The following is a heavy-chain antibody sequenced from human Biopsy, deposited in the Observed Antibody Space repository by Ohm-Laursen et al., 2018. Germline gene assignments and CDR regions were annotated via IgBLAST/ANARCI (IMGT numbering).Heavy chain of an antibody. CDR3: AREEDNSGYDYYGMDV. CDR2: SSGYNGKT. D-gene: IGHD3-22*01. V-gene: IGHV1-18*01. J-gene: IGHJ6*02. Sequence: GASVKVSCKASGYTFTSYAISWVRQAPGQGLEWMGWSSGYNGKTNYAQKFQGRLIMTTDTSTSTAYMELRSLRSDDTAVYFCAREEDNSGYDYYGMDVWGQGTTVTVSS. CDR1: GYTFTSYA.